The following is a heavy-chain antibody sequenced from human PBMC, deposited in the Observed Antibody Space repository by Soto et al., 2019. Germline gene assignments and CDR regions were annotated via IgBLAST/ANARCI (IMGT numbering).Heavy chain of an antibody. V-gene: IGHV1-3*01. CDR1: GYAFSRYA. J-gene: IGHJ4*02. Sequence: GASVKGSCKASGYAFSRYAINLVRQAPGQGLEWLGWINAGSGGTKYSQNFQGRVTITRDTAASTVYLDLSSLRSDDTAVYYCARERGSTATFDYWGQGTLVTVSS. D-gene: IGHD4-17*01. CDR3: ARERGSTATFDY. CDR2: INAGSGGT.